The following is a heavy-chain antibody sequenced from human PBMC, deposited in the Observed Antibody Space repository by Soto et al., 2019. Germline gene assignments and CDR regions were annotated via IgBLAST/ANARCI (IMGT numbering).Heavy chain of an antibody. CDR3: ARDLDATTVYDYYGMDV. D-gene: IGHD4-17*01. J-gene: IGHJ6*02. V-gene: IGHV1-3*05. Sequence: QVQLVQSGAEEKKPGASVKVSCKASGYTFTSYAMHWVRQAPGQRLEWMGWINAGNGNTKYSQKFQGRVTITRDTSASTAYMELSSLRSEDTAVYYCARDLDATTVYDYYGMDVWGQGTKVTVSS. CDR1: GYTFTSYA. CDR2: INAGNGNT.